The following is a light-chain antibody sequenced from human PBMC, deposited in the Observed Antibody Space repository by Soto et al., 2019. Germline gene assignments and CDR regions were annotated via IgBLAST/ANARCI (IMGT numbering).Light chain of an antibody. Sequence: EIVLTQSPGTLSLSPGERATLSCRASQSISNSYLAWYQQKPGQAPRLLIYGASSRATGIPDRFSGSGSGTDFTLTISRLEPEDFAVYYCQQCGTSRTFGQGTKVDIK. CDR2: GAS. CDR3: QQCGTSRT. J-gene: IGKJ1*01. V-gene: IGKV3-20*01. CDR1: QSISNSY.